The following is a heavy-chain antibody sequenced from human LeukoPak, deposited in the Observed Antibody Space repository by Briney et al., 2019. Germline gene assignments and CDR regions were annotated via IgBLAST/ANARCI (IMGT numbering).Heavy chain of an antibody. CDR2: ICYSGST. V-gene: IGHV4-59*01. CDR1: GGSMSSYY. CDR3: ARDHRGYSYGLFDN. D-gene: IGHD5-18*01. J-gene: IGHJ4*02. Sequence: SETLSLTCTVSGGSMSSYYWSWIRQPPGKGLEWIGSICYSGSTNYNPSLKSRVTISVDTSKNQFSLRLSSVTAADTAVYYCARDHRGYSYGLFDNWGQGTLVTVSS.